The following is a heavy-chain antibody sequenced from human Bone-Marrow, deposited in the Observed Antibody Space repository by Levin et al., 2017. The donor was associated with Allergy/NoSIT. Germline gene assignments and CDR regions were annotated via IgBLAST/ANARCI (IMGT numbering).Heavy chain of an antibody. Sequence: SCAASGFAFSNYWMHWVRQAPGKGLVWVSRINRGGSSTTYADSVKGRFTISRDNAKNTLYLQMNSLRAEDTAVYYCARDPFAYNFGSGSYVDYWGQGTLVSVSS. D-gene: IGHD3-10*01. V-gene: IGHV3-74*01. CDR2: INRGGSST. CDR3: ARDPFAYNFGSGSYVDY. J-gene: IGHJ4*02. CDR1: GFAFSNYW.